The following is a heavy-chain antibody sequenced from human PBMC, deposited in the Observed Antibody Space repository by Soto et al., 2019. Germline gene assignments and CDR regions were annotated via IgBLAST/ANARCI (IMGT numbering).Heavy chain of an antibody. CDR2: ISYTGNT. J-gene: IGHJ3*02. V-gene: IGHV4-61*05. D-gene: IGHD3-3*01. CDR3: ARDRGFGWRFFHAFDI. Sequence: SETLSLTCTVSGVSISSVSLSPNFWGWVRQPPGKGLEYIGSISYTGNTNYNPSLKSRVTISVDTSKNQFSLNLSSVTAADTAVYYCARDRGFGWRFFHAFDIWGQGTMVTVSS. CDR1: GVSISSVSLSPNF.